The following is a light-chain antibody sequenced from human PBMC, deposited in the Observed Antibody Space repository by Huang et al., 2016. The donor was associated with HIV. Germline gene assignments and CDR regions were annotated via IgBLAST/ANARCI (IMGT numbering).Light chain of an antibody. CDR3: QQYNNWPPLIT. J-gene: IGKJ5*01. V-gene: IGKV3-15*01. CDR2: GAS. CDR1: QSVSSN. Sequence: EIVMTQSPAALSVSPGERATLSCRASQSVSSNLAWYQQKPGQAPRLRIYGASTRATGMPARFSGSGSGTEFTLTISSLQSEDFAVYYCQQYNNWPPLITFGQGTRLEIK.